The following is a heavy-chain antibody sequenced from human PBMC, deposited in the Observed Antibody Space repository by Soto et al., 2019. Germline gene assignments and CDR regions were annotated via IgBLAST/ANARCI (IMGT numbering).Heavy chain of an antibody. J-gene: IGHJ4*02. CDR3: TRVDDYDFWSGYYGPFDY. D-gene: IGHD3-3*01. Sequence: PGGSLRLSCTASGFTFGDYAMSWVRQAPGKGLEWVGFIRSKAYGGTTEYAASVKGGFTISRDDSKSIAYLQMNSLKTEDTAVYYCTRVDDYDFWSGYYGPFDYWGQGTLVTVSS. V-gene: IGHV3-49*04. CDR1: GFTFGDYA. CDR2: IRSKAYGGTT.